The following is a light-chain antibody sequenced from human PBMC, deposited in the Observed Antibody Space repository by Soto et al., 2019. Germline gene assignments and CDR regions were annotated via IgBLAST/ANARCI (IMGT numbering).Light chain of an antibody. CDR3: CSYVGATTYG. V-gene: IGLV2-23*01. CDR1: STNIGGYNV. CDR2: QGI. J-gene: IGLJ1*01. Sequence: QSVLTQPASVSGSPGQSITISCSGTSTNIGGYNVFSWYQQHPGKAPIVIVSQGITRPSGVSDRFSGSTSSTPASLTISGPQAEDQAEYYCCSYVGATTYGFGSGTQVTVL.